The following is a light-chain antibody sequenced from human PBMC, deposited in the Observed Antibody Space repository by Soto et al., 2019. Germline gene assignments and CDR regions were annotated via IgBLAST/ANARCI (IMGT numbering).Light chain of an antibody. V-gene: IGLV1-40*01. Sequence: QAVVTPPPSVSGAPGQRVTISCTGSSSNIGAGYDVHWYQQLPGTAPKLLIYGNSTRPSGVPDRFSGYKSGTSASLAITGLKAADESDYYCQSYDSRLSGSVFGTGTTLTVL. J-gene: IGLJ1*01. CDR2: GNS. CDR1: SSNIGAGYD. CDR3: QSYDSRLSGSV.